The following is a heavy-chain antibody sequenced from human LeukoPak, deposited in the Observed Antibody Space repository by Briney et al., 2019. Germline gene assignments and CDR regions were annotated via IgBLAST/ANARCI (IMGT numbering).Heavy chain of an antibody. D-gene: IGHD2-15*01. CDR2: IYSGGST. CDR1: GFTVSSNY. CDR3: ARSCSGGSPSCFDY. V-gene: IGHV3-66*01. Sequence: GGSLRLSCAASGFTVSSNYMSWVRQAPGKGLEWVSVIYSGGSTYYADSVKGRFTISRDNPKNTLYLQMNSLRAEDTAVYYCARSCSGGSPSCFDYWGQGTLVTVSS. J-gene: IGHJ4*02.